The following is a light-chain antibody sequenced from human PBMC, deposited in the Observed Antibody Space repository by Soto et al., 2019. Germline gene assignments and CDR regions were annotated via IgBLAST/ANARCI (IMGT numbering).Light chain of an antibody. Sequence: QSVVTRPACVSGSPGQSITISCPGTSSDVGGFNYVSWYQQHPGKAPKLMIYDVTNRPSGVSYRFSGSKSGNTASLTISGLQAEDEADYYCNSYTSSSTYVFGTGTKVTVL. CDR2: DVT. J-gene: IGLJ1*01. V-gene: IGLV2-14*03. CDR3: NSYTSSSTYV. CDR1: SSDVGGFNY.